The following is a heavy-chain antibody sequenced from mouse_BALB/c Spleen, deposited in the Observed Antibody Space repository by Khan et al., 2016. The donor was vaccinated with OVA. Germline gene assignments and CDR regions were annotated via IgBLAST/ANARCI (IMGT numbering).Heavy chain of an antibody. J-gene: IGHJ2*01. D-gene: IGHD1-1*01. V-gene: IGHV1-20*02. Sequence: VQLKESGPELVRPGASVKISCKASGYSFTGYFMNWVMQSHGKSLEWIGRINPHIGETFYNQRFKDKATFTVDESSSTAHMEFRSLASEDSAVYYCTRIYRSDFDYWGQGTTLTVSS. CDR3: TRIYRSDFDY. CDR2: INPHIGET. CDR1: GYSFTGYF.